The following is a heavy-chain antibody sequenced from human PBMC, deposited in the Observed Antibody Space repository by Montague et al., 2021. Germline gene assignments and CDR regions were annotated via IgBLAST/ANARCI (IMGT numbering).Heavy chain of an antibody. J-gene: IGHJ4*02. D-gene: IGHD3-3*01. Sequence: SLRLSCAASGFIFNNYVMNWVRQAPGEGLEWVSGINGNSINIDYADSVKGRFTISRDNAKNSLYLQMNSLRAEDTAFYYCVKDTRDYYPDFWGQGILVTVSS. CDR1: GFIFNNYV. CDR2: INGNSINI. CDR3: VKDTRDYYPDF. V-gene: IGHV3-9*01.